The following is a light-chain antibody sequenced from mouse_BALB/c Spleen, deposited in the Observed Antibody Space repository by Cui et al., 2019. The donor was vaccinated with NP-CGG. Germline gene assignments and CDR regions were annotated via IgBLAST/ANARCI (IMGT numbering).Light chain of an antibody. J-gene: IGLJ1*01. CDR1: TGAVTTSNY. V-gene: IGLV1*01. CDR2: GTN. CDR3: ALWYSNHWV. Sequence: QAVVTKESALNTSPGETVTLTCRSSTGAVTTSNYANWVQEKPVHLFTGLIGGTNNRAPGVPARFSGSLIGDKAALTITGAQTEDEAIYFCALWYSNHWVFGGGTKLTVL.